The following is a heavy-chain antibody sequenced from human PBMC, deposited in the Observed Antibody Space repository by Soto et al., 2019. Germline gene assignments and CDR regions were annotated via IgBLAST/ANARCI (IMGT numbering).Heavy chain of an antibody. CDR2: IKRDGGNK. D-gene: IGHD5-18*01. CDR3: AKDPSRGYSYFDY. Sequence: QPGGSLRLSCAASGFTFSSYWMSWVRQAPGKGLEWVANIKRDGGNKYYADSVKGRFTISRDNSKNTLYLQMNSLRAEDTAVYYCAKDPSRGYSYFDYWGQGTLVTVSS. CDR1: GFTFSSYW. J-gene: IGHJ4*02. V-gene: IGHV3-23*01.